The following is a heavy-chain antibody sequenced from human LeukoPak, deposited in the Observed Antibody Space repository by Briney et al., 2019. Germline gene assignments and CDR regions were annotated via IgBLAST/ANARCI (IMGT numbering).Heavy chain of an antibody. V-gene: IGHV1-69*06. Sequence: GASVKVSCKASGGTFSSYAISWVRQAPGQGLEWMGGIIPIFGTANYAQKFQGRVTITADKSTSTAYMELSSLRSEDTAVYYCAREGGYSGSYSEDYWGQGTLVTVSS. CDR1: GGTFSSYA. CDR2: IIPIFGTA. CDR3: AREGGYSGSYSEDY. D-gene: IGHD1-26*01. J-gene: IGHJ4*02.